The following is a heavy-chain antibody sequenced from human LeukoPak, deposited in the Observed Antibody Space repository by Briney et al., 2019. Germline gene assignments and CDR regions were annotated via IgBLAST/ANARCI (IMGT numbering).Heavy chain of an antibody. CDR3: ASLVGATNAFDI. D-gene: IGHD1-26*01. CDR1: GYTFTSYA. J-gene: IGHJ3*02. Sequence: ASVKVSCKASGYTFTSYAMNWVRQAPGQPLEWMGWINTNTWNPTYAQGFTGRFVFSLDPAVSTAYLQISSLKAEDTAVYYCASLVGATNAFDIWGQGTMVTVSS. V-gene: IGHV7-4-1*02. CDR2: INTNTWNP.